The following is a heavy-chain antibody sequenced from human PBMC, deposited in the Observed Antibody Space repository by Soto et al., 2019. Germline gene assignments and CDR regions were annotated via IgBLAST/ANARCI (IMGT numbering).Heavy chain of an antibody. CDR2: INAGNGNT. Sequence: ASVKVSCKASGYTFTSYAMHWVRQAPGQRLEWMGWINAGNGNTKYSQKFQGRVTITRDTSASTAYMELSSLRSEDTAVYYCARVGYCSSTSCSENSSDPWGQGPLVTVSS. J-gene: IGHJ5*02. CDR1: GYTFTSYA. V-gene: IGHV1-3*01. D-gene: IGHD2-2*01. CDR3: ARVGYCSSTSCSENSSDP.